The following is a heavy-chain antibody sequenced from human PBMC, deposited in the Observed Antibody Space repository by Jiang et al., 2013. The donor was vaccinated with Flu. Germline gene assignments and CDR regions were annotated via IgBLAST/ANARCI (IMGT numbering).Heavy chain of an antibody. D-gene: IGHD2-2*01. Sequence: PGLVKPSETLSLTCTVSGGSISSSSYYWGWIRQPPGKGLEWIGSIYYSGSTYYNPSLRSRVTISVDTSKNQFSLKLSSLTAADTAVYYCARGYCSNTSCSYSDYWGQGTLVTVTS. CDR2: IYYSGST. V-gene: IGHV4-39*01. CDR1: GGSISSSSYY. J-gene: IGHJ4*02. CDR3: ARGYCSNTSCSYSDY.